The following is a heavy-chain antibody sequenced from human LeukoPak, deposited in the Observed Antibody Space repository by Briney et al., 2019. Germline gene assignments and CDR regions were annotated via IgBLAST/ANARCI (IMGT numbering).Heavy chain of an antibody. CDR2: IWYDASKE. CDR3: ARDPFYYGSGSYLRADH. D-gene: IGHD3-10*01. J-gene: IGHJ4*02. CDR1: GFDFSRYG. V-gene: IGHV3-33*01. Sequence: GGSLRLSCVASGFDFSRYGMHWVRQAPGKGLEWVALIWYDASKEYYVESVKGRCTISRDSSKNTVYLQINSLRAEDTAVYYCARDPFYYGSGSYLRADHWGQGTLVIVSS.